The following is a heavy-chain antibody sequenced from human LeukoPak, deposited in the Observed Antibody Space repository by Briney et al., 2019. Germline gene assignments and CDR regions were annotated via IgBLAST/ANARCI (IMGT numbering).Heavy chain of an antibody. J-gene: IGHJ5*02. CDR2: MNPNSGNT. D-gene: IGHD3-10*01. V-gene: IGHV1-8*01. Sequence: ASVKVSCKASGYTSTSYDINWVRQATGQGLEWMGWMNPNSGNTGYAQKFQGRVTMTRNTSISTAYMELSSLRSEDTAVYYCARVVYGSGSYYSAPWFDPWGQGTLVTVSS. CDR1: GYTSTSYD. CDR3: ARVVYGSGSYYSAPWFDP.